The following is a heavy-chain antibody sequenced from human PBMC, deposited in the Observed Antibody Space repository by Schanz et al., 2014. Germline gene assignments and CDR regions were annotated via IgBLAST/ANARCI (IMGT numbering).Heavy chain of an antibody. D-gene: IGHD3-10*01. Sequence: QVQLVESGGGVVQPGRSPRLSCATSGLNFDYYGMNWVRQAPGKGLEWVANIGYDGSEKYYVDSVKGRFTISRDNSKDTLYLQMSGLTPEDTAVYYCARGPIPIQGVPMDFWGQGTLVTVSS. CDR1: GLNFDYYG. V-gene: IGHV3-33*01. CDR2: IGYDGSEK. CDR3: ARGPIPIQGVPMDF. J-gene: IGHJ4*02.